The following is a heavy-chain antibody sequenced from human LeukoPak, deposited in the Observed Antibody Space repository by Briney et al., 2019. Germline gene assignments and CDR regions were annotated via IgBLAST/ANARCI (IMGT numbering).Heavy chain of an antibody. CDR3: AKGNYDYVWGSYRESHFDY. D-gene: IGHD3-16*02. Sequence: GGSLRLSCAASGFTFSTSTMNWVRQALGKGLEWVSAISGSGGSTYYADSVKGRFTISRDNSQNTLYLQMNSLRAEDTAVYYCAKGNYDYVWGSYRESHFDYWGQGTLVTVSS. V-gene: IGHV3-23*01. CDR1: GFTFSTST. J-gene: IGHJ4*02. CDR2: ISGSGGST.